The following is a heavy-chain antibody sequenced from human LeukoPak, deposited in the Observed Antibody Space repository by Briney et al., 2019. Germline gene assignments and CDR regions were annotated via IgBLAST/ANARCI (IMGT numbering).Heavy chain of an antibody. D-gene: IGHD7-27*01. CDR3: ARPRNWGSREGFDY. Sequence: GGSLRLSCAASGFTFSSYNMNWVRQAPGKGLEWVSYIGSLSRTIYYADSVKGPFTISRDNAKSSLYLQMNSLRAEDTAVYYCARPRNWGSREGFDYWGQGTLVTVSS. V-gene: IGHV3-48*01. CDR2: IGSLSRTI. J-gene: IGHJ4*02. CDR1: GFTFSSYN.